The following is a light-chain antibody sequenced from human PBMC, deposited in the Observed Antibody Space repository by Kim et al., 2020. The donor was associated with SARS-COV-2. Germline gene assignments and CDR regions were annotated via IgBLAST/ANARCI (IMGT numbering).Light chain of an antibody. CDR3: QSYDSSLSASV. CDR1: SSNIGANCD. Sequence: RVTNSCTGTSSNIGANCDVHWYPQLPGTAPKLLIHGNTNRPSGVPDRFSGSKSGTSASLAITGLQAEDEADYYCQSYDSSLSASVFGEGTQLTVL. V-gene: IGLV1-40*01. CDR2: GNT. J-gene: IGLJ3*02.